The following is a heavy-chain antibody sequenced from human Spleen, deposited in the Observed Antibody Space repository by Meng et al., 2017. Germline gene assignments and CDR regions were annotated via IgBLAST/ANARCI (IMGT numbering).Heavy chain of an antibody. CDR3: ISCSGGSCYSGLDY. J-gene: IGHJ4*02. V-gene: IGHV3-15*01. CDR1: GLRFTDAW. D-gene: IGHD2-15*01. Sequence: GESLKISCVASGLRFTDAWMSWVRQAPGKGLEWVGRIKRNRDGGTIDYAARVKGRFTISRDESKNTLYLQMDSLKTEDTAVYYCISCSGGSCYSGLDYWGQGTLVTVSS. CDR2: IKRNRDGGTI.